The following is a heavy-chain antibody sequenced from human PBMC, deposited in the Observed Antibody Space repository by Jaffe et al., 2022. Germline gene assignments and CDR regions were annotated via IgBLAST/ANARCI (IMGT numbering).Heavy chain of an antibody. D-gene: IGHD3-22*01. CDR2: IYTSGST. V-gene: IGHV4-61*02. J-gene: IGHJ5*02. CDR3: ARDPGADYYDSSGYYSNWFDP. Sequence: QVQLQESGPGLVKPSQTLSLTCTVSGGSISSGSYYWSWIRQPAGKGLEWIGRIYTSGSTNYNPSLKSRVTISVDTSKNQFSLKLSSVTAADTAVYYCARDPGADYYDSSGYYSNWFDPWGQGTLVTVSS. CDR1: GGSISSGSYY.